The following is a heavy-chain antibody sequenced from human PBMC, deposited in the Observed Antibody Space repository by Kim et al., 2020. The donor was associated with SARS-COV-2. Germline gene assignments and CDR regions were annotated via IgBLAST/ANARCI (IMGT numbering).Heavy chain of an antibody. Sequence: GGSLRLSCAASGFTFSSYGMHWVRQAPGKGLEWVAVIWYDGSNKYYADSVKGRFTISRDNSKNTLYLQMNSLRAEDTAVYYCAKEGGEGGSYNNWGQGTLVTVSS. V-gene: IGHV3-33*06. CDR2: IWYDGSNK. D-gene: IGHD1-26*01. CDR3: AKEGGEGGSYNN. CDR1: GFTFSSYG. J-gene: IGHJ4*02.